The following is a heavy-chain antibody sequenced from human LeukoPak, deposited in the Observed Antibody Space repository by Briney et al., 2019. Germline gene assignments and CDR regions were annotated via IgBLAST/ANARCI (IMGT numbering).Heavy chain of an antibody. CDR2: IRYDGSNK. CDR3: AKDLWGGMAKITMSVFDI. J-gene: IGHJ3*02. D-gene: IGHD5-24*01. V-gene: IGHV3-30*02. CDR1: GFTFSSYG. Sequence: PGGSLRLSCAASGFTFSSYGMHWVRQAPGKGLEWVAFIRYDGSNKYCADSVKGRFTISRDNSKNTLYLQMNSLRAEDTAVYYCAKDLWGGMAKITMSVFDIGGQGTMVTVSS.